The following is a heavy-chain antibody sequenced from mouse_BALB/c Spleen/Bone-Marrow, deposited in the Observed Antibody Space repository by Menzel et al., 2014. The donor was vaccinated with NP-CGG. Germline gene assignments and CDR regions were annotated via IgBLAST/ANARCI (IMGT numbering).Heavy chain of an antibody. CDR2: ISSGGSYT. J-gene: IGHJ2*01. V-gene: IGHV5-6*01. Sequence: EVQLVESGGDLVKPGGSLKLSCAASGFTFSSYGMSWVRQTPDKRLEWVATISSGGSYTYYPDSVKGRLTISGDNAKNTLYLQMSSLNTEDTAMYYCARQTYYDYDGYFDYWGQGTTLTVSS. CDR1: GFTFSSYG. CDR3: ARQTYYDYDGYFDY. D-gene: IGHD2-4*01.